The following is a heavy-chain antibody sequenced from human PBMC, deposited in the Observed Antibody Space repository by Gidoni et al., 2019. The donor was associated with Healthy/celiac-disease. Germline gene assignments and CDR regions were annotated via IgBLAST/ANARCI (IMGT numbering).Heavy chain of an antibody. CDR1: GFTFSSYA. CDR2: ISGSGGST. V-gene: IGHV3-23*01. J-gene: IGHJ6*02. D-gene: IGHD6-19*01. CDR3: AKDYTSGWSFYGMDV. Sequence: EVQVLESGGGLVQPGGSLRLSCAASGFTFSSYAVNWVRQAPGKGLEWVSTISGSGGSTYYADSVKGRFTISRDNSKNTLYLQMNSLRAEDTAVYYCAKDYTSGWSFYGMDVWGQGTTVTVSS.